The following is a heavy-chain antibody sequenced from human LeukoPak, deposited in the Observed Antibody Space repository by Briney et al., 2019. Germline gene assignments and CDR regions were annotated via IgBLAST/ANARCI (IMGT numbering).Heavy chain of an antibody. D-gene: IGHD6-19*01. CDR2: VTGSGDGT. CDR1: GFTFSDYA. J-gene: IGHJ4*02. V-gene: IGHV3-23*01. CDR3: ANSGPLAGTVMRGFEY. Sequence: GGSLRLSCAASGFTFSDYAMSWVRQAPGKGLEWVSAVTGSGDGTYYADSVKDRFTSSRDNSKNTLYLQMNSLRAEDTAVYYCANSGPLAGTVMRGFEYWGQGALVTVSS.